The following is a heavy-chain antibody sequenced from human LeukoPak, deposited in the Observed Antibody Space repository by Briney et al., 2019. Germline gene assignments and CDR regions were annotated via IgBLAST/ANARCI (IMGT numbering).Heavy chain of an antibody. J-gene: IGHJ4*02. Sequence: GGSLRLSCAASAFTFSSYWMHWVRQAPGKGLVWVSRINSDGSSTSYADSVKGRFTISRDNAKNTLYLQMNSLRAEDTAVYYCARTTTVTPVEGRGNWGQGTLVTVSS. V-gene: IGHV3-74*01. CDR3: ARTTTVTPVEGRGN. CDR2: INSDGSST. CDR1: AFTFSSYW. D-gene: IGHD4-17*01.